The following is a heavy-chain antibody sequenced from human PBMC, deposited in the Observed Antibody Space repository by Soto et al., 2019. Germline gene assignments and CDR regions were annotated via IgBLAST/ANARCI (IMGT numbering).Heavy chain of an antibody. J-gene: IGHJ6*02. V-gene: IGHV1-69*13. CDR3: ARADSSSWYVRYYYGMDV. CDR1: GGTFSSYA. D-gene: IGHD6-13*01. Sequence: SVKVSCTASGGTFSSYAISWVRQAPGQGLEWMGGIIPIFGTANYAQKFQGRVTITADESTSTAYMELSSLRSEDTAVYYCARADSSSWYVRYYYGMDVWGQGTTVTVSS. CDR2: IIPIFGTA.